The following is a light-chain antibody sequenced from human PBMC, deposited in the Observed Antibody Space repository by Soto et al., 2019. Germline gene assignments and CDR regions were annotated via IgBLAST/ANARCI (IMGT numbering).Light chain of an antibody. CDR3: HSYDSSLSASV. Sequence: QSVLTQTPSVSGAPGQRVTISCTGRSSNIGAGYDVHWYQHLPGTSPKLLIYGTTNRPSGVPDRFSGSKSGISASLAITGLHAEDEADYYCHSYDSSLSASVLGAGTKLTVL. CDR2: GTT. V-gene: IGLV1-40*01. J-gene: IGLJ1*01. CDR1: SSNIGAGYD.